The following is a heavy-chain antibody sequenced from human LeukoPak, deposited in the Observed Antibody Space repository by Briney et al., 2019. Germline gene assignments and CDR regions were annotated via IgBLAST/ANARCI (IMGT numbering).Heavy chain of an antibody. J-gene: IGHJ4*02. D-gene: IGHD3-22*01. CDR2: ISSSSSTI. V-gene: IGHV3-48*01. Sequence: GGSLRLSCAASGFTFSSYSMNWVRQAPGKGLEWVSYISSSSSTIYYADSVKGRFTISRDNSKNTLYLQMNSLRAEDTAVYYCAKGGYYYDSSGYYRVFDYWGQGTLVTVSS. CDR1: GFTFSSYS. CDR3: AKGGYYYDSSGYYRVFDY.